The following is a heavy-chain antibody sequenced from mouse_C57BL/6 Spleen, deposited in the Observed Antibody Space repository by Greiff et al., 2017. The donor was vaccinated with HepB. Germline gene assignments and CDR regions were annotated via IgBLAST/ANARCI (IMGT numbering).Heavy chain of an antibody. V-gene: IGHV1-64*01. J-gene: IGHJ3*01. Sequence: QVQLQQPGAELVKPGASVKLSCKASGYTFTSYWMHWVTQRPGQGLEWIGMIHPNSGSTNYNEKFKSKATLTVDKSSSKAYMQLSSQTSEDSAVYYCARSPFAYWGQGTLVTVSA. CDR3: ARSPFAY. CDR2: IHPNSGST. CDR1: GYTFTSYW.